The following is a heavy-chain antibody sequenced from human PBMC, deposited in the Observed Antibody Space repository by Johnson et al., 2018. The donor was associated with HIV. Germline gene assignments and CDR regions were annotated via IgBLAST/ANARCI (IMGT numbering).Heavy chain of an antibody. CDR1: GFTFSSYG. J-gene: IGHJ3*02. D-gene: IGHD3-22*01. Sequence: QVQLVESGGGVVQPGGSLRLSCAASGFTFSSYGMYWVRQAPGKGLEWVAFIRYDGSYKYYADSVKGRFTISRDNSKNTLYLQMNSLRAEDTAVYYCAKDYYDSSGIMGVSFDIWGQGTMVTVSS. CDR2: IRYDGSYK. V-gene: IGHV3-30*02. CDR3: AKDYYDSSGIMGVSFDI.